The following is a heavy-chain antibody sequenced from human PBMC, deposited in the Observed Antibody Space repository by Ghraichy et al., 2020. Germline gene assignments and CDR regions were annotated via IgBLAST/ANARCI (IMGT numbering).Heavy chain of an antibody. Sequence: GGSLRLSCAASGFTFSNAWMSWVRQAPGKGLEWVGRIKSKTDGGTTDYAAPVKGRFTISRDDSKNTLYLQMNSLKTEDTAVYYCTTEPMRYCSGGSCYYLDYRGQGTLVTVSS. CDR1: GFTFSNAW. D-gene: IGHD2-15*01. J-gene: IGHJ4*02. V-gene: IGHV3-15*01. CDR3: TTEPMRYCSGGSCYYLDY. CDR2: IKSKTDGGTT.